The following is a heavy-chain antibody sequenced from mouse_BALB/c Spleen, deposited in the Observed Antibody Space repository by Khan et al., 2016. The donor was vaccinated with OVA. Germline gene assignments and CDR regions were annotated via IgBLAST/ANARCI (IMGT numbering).Heavy chain of an antibody. CDR3: ARSGYFAWFTY. CDR2: TDPENGET. J-gene: IGHJ3*01. V-gene: IGHV14-1*02. CDR1: GFNIKDYY. Sequence: VQLKQSGAELVRPGALVKLSCKASGFNIKDYYMHWVKQRPEQGLEWIGWTDPENGETVYDPKFQDKASITADTSSNTAYLQLSSLTSEDTAVYYCARSGYFAWFTYWGQGTLVTVSA.